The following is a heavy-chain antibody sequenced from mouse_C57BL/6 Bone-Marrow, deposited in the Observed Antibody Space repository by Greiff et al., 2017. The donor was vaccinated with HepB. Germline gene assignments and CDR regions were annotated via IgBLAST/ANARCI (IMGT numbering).Heavy chain of an antibody. V-gene: IGHV5-12*01. CDR2: ISNGGGST. J-gene: IGHJ4*01. D-gene: IGHD1-1*02. CDR1: GFTFSDYY. CDR3: ARQYGPHAMDY. Sequence: EVKVVESGGGLVQPGGSLKLSCAASGFTFSDYYMYWVRQTPEKRLEWVAYISNGGGSTYYPDTVKGRFTISRDNAKNTLYLQMSRLKSEDTAMYYCARQYGPHAMDYWGQGTSVTVSS.